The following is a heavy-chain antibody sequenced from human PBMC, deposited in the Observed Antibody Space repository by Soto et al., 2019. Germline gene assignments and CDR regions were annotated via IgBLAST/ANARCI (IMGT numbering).Heavy chain of an antibody. Sequence: PSETLSLTCTVSGGSISTYHWNWIRQPPGKGLEWIGYIYNIGNTNYNPSLKSRVTISVDTSKNQFSLKLSSVIAAGAAVYYCASHLLSAFDIWGQGTVVTV. V-gene: IGHV4-59*01. J-gene: IGHJ3*02. CDR1: GGSISTYH. CDR2: IYNIGNT. CDR3: ASHLLSAFDI.